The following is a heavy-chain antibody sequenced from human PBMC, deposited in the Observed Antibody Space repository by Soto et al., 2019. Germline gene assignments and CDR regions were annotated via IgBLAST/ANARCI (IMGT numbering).Heavy chain of an antibody. Sequence: PSETLSLTCTVSGGSISSSSYYWGWIRQPPGKGLEWIGSIYYSGSTYYNPSLKSRVTISVDTSKNQFSLKLSSVTAADTAVYYCAVLRYFDWLLTFGYWGQGTLVTVPS. CDR1: GGSISSSSYY. J-gene: IGHJ4*02. CDR3: AVLRYFDWLLTFGY. V-gene: IGHV4-39*01. D-gene: IGHD3-9*01. CDR2: IYYSGST.